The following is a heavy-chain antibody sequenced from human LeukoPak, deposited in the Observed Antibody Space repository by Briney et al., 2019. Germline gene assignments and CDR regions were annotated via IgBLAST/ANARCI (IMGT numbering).Heavy chain of an antibody. Sequence: GGSLTLSCAASGFTFSSYWMHWVRQAPGKGLEWVAVVWFDGTNKYYADSVKGRFTISRDNSKNTVYLQMNSLRAEDTAVYYCARDHVIKQAPPGYWGQGTLVTVSS. D-gene: IGHD3-10*01. V-gene: IGHV3-33*08. CDR3: ARDHVIKQAPPGY. CDR2: VWFDGTNK. CDR1: GFTFSSYW. J-gene: IGHJ4*02.